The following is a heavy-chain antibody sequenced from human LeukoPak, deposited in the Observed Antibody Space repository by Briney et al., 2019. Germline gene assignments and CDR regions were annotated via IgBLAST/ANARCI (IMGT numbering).Heavy chain of an antibody. Sequence: GESLKISCKGSGYSFTSYWIGWVRQMPGKGLEWMGIIYPGDSDTRYSPSCQGQVTISADKSISTAYLQWSSLKASDTAMYYCARWYYYGSGSSSWFDPWGQGTLVTVSS. CDR1: GYSFTSYW. CDR2: IYPGDSDT. D-gene: IGHD3-10*01. J-gene: IGHJ5*02. V-gene: IGHV5-51*01. CDR3: ARWYYYGSGSSSWFDP.